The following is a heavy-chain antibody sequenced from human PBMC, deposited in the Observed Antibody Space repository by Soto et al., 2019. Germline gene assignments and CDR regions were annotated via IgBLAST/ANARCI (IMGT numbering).Heavy chain of an antibody. CDR1: GGSISSSSYY. CDR3: ARPDYGDYGTIDY. J-gene: IGHJ4*02. D-gene: IGHD4-17*01. CDR2: IYYSGST. Sequence: TSETLSLTCTVSGGSISSSSYYWGWIRQPPGKGLEWIGSIYYSGSTYYNPSLKSRVTISVDTSKNQFSLKLGSVTAADTAVYYCARPDYGDYGTIDYWGQGTLVTVSS. V-gene: IGHV4-39*01.